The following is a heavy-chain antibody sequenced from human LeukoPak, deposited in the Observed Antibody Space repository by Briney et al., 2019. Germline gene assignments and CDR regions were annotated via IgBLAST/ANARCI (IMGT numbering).Heavy chain of an antibody. D-gene: IGHD1-26*01. J-gene: IGHJ6*02. CDR2: ISYDGSNK. CDR1: GFTFSSYA. Sequence: GRSLRLSCAASGFTFSSYAMHWVRQAPGKGLEWVAVISYDGSNKYYADSVKGRFTISRDNSKNTLYLQMNSLRAEDTAVYYCARDVVGATTNYYGMDVWGQGTTVTVSS. CDR3: ARDVVGATTNYYGMDV. V-gene: IGHV3-30-3*01.